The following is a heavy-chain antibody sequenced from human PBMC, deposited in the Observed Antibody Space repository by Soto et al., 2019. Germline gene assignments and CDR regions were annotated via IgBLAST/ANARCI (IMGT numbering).Heavy chain of an antibody. CDR2: IYHSGST. D-gene: IGHD5-12*01. CDR1: GGSISSSNW. CDR3: ARRGYSGFHYGLY. V-gene: IGHV4-4*02. Sequence: SETLSLTSAVSGGSISSSNWWSWVRQPPGKGLEWIGEIYHSGSTNYNPSLKSRVTISVDKSKNQFSLKLSSVAAVDTAVYYCARRGYSGFHYGLYSGQGTLGIVS. J-gene: IGHJ4*02.